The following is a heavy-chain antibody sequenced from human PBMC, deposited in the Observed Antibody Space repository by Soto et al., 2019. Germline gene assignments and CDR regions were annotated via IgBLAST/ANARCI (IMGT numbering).Heavy chain of an antibody. V-gene: IGHV1-8*01. CDR2: MNPNSGNT. J-gene: IGHJ4*02. Sequence: GASVKVSCKASGYTFTSYDINWVRQATGQGLEWMGWMNPNSGNTGYAQKFQGRVTMTRNTSISTAYMELSSLRSEDTAVYYCARGPAPYSGIAAAGVVGYWGQGTLVTVSS. CDR1: GYTFTSYD. D-gene: IGHD6-13*01. CDR3: ARGPAPYSGIAAAGVVGY.